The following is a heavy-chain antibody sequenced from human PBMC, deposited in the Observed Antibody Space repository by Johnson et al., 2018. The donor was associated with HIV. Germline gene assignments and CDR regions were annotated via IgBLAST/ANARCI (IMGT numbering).Heavy chain of an antibody. Sequence: VQLVESGGGLVQPGGSLRLSCAASGFMFSSSWMSWVRQAPGKGLEWMSGINWSGGSTGYGDSVEGRFTIFRDNARNSLYLQMNGLRAEDTALYYCARGLWRGRGNDAFDIWGQGTMVTVSS. CDR2: INWSGGST. V-gene: IGHV3-20*04. J-gene: IGHJ3*02. D-gene: IGHD3-10*01. CDR3: ARGLWRGRGNDAFDI. CDR1: GFMFSSSW.